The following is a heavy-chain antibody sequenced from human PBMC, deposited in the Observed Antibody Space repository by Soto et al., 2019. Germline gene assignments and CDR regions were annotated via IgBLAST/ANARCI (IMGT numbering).Heavy chain of an antibody. CDR3: ALSYPYDYSFDY. J-gene: IGHJ4*02. CDR1: GFTFSSYD. CDR2: IGTAGDT. V-gene: IGHV3-13*01. D-gene: IGHD4-4*01. Sequence: GGSLRLSCAASGFTFSSYDMHWVRQATGKGLEWVSAIGTAGDTYYPGSVKGRFTISRENAKNSLYLQMNSLRAGDTAVYYCALSYPYDYSFDYWGQGTLVTVSS.